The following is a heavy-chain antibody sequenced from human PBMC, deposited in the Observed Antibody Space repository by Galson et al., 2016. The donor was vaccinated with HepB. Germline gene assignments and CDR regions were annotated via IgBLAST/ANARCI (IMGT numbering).Heavy chain of an antibody. CDR3: AREGLFCNTATCYYLYNMDV. V-gene: IGHV3-33*01. J-gene: IGHJ6*03. CDR2: IWFDGSYK. CDR1: GFTFNKYG. Sequence: SLRLSCAASGFTFNKYGMHWVRQAPGKGLEWVAVIWFDGSYKFYADSVKGRFTTSRDNSKNTVYLQMNSLRAADTAVYYCAREGLFCNTATCYYLYNMDVWGQGTMVTVSS. D-gene: IGHD2-2*01.